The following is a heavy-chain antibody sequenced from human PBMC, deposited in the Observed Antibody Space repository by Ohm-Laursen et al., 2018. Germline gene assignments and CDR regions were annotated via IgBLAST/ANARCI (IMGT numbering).Heavy chain of an antibody. D-gene: IGHD3-22*01. Sequence: SLRLSCAASGFTFSNYWMTWVRQAPGKGLEWVSYISSRGTTIYYADSVKGRFTISRDNANDSLYLQMNSLRAEDTAMYYCARACYYDSSGFPEDAFDVWGQGTMVTVSS. J-gene: IGHJ3*01. V-gene: IGHV3-11*01. CDR1: GFTFSNYW. CDR2: ISSRGTTI. CDR3: ARACYYDSSGFPEDAFDV.